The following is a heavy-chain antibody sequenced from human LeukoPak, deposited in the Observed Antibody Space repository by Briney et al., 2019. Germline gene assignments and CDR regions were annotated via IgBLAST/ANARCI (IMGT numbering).Heavy chain of an antibody. Sequence: ASVKVSCKASGYTFTSYDINWVRQATGQGLEWLGRMSASSGSTGYAQKFQGRVSMTRATSISTAYLELSSLTFEDTAVYYCVRTPPKGDIDYWGQGTLVTVSS. CDR3: VRTPPKGDIDY. CDR1: GYTFTSYD. V-gene: IGHV1-8*01. CDR2: MSASSGST. D-gene: IGHD2-21*02. J-gene: IGHJ4*02.